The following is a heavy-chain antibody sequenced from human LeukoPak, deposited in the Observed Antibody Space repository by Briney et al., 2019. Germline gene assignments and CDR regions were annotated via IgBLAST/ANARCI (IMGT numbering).Heavy chain of an antibody. J-gene: IGHJ4*02. CDR2: ISGSSSHT. D-gene: IGHD3-3*01. V-gene: IGHV3-23*01. CDR1: GFTFSIYA. Sequence: GGSLRLSCAASGFTFSIYAMSWVRQAPGKGLEWVSGISGSSSHTMDADSVRGRFTISRDNTRNTLYLHMNSLRAEDTALYYCAKEHDYSDAAPEWGFDSWGQGTLVTVSS. CDR3: AKEHDYSDAAPEWGFDS.